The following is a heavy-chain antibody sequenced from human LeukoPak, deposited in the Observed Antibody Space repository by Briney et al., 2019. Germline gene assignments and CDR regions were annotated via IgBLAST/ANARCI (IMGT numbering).Heavy chain of an antibody. CDR3: ARALIFDY. CDR2: INPNSGGK. CDR1: GGTFSSYA. J-gene: IGHJ4*02. V-gene: IGHV1-2*02. Sequence: GASVKVSCKASGGTFSSYAISWVRQAPGQGLEWMGWINPNSGGKNYAQNFQGRVTMTRDTSISTAYMELSRLRSDDTAVYYCARALIFDYWGQGTLVTVS.